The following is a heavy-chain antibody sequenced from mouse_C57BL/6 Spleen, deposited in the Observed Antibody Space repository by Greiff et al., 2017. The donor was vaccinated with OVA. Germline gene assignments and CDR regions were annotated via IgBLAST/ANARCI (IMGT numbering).Heavy chain of an antibody. CDR2: INPNNGGT. CDR3: ARSGKVAREWYFDV. J-gene: IGHJ1*03. Sequence: EVQLQQSGPELVKPGASVKISCKASGYTFTDYYMNWVKQSHGKSLEWIGDINPNNGGTSYNQKFKGKATLTVDKSSSTAYMELRSLTSEDSAVYYCARSGKVAREWYFDVWGTGTTVTVSS. V-gene: IGHV1-26*01. CDR1: GYTFTDYY. D-gene: IGHD1-1*01.